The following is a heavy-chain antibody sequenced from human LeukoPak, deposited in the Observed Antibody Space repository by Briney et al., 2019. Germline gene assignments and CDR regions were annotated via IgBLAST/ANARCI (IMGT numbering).Heavy chain of an antibody. CDR3: AKDLWQQLVPSDY. V-gene: IGHV3-30*02. J-gene: IGHJ4*02. D-gene: IGHD6-13*01. CDR1: GFTFSSYG. CDR2: IRYDGSNK. Sequence: GGSLRLSCAASGFTFSSYGMHWVRQAPGKWLEWVAFIRYDGSNKYYADSVKGRFTIPRDNSKNTLYLQMNSLRAEDTAVYYCAKDLWQQLVPSDYWGQGTLVTVSS.